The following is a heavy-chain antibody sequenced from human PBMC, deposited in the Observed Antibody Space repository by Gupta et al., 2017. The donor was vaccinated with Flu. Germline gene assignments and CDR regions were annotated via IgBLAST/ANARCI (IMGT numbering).Heavy chain of an antibody. J-gene: IGHJ6*02. D-gene: IGHD5-18*01. CDR2: ISYDGSNK. CDR1: GFTFSSYG. Sequence: QVQLVESGGGVVQPGRSLRVSCAASGFTFSSYGMHWVRQAPGKGLEWVAVISYDGSNKYYADSVKGRFTISRDNSKNTLYLQMNSLRAEDTAVYYCAKDKSGYRSNYGMDVWGQGTTVTVSS. CDR3: AKDKSGYRSNYGMDV. V-gene: IGHV3-30*18.